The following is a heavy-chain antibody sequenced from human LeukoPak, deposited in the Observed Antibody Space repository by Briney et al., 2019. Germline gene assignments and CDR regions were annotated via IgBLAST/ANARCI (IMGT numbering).Heavy chain of an antibody. V-gene: IGHV3-23*01. CDR1: GFTFSSYA. CDR2: ISGSGGST. CDR3: AKVGGYCSSTSCYTYASVVFDY. D-gene: IGHD2-2*02. J-gene: IGHJ4*02. Sequence: PGGSLRLSCAASGFTFSSYAMSWVRQAPGKGLEWVSAISGSGGSTYYADSVKGRFAISRDNSKNTLYLQMNSLRAEDTAVYYCAKVGGYCSSTSCYTYASVVFDYWGQGTLVTVSS.